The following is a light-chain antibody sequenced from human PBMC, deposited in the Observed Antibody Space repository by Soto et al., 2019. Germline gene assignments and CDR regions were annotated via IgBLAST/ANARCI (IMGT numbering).Light chain of an antibody. J-gene: IGKJ2*01. V-gene: IGKV3-15*01. CDR1: QSISSE. CDR2: GAS. CDR3: QQLNSYPPMYT. Sequence: EIVMTQSPATLSVSPGERATLSCRASQSISSELAWYQQKPGQPPRLLIYGASTRATGVPARFTGSGSGSDFTLTISGLQPEDFATYYCQQLNSYPPMYTFGQGTKLEIK.